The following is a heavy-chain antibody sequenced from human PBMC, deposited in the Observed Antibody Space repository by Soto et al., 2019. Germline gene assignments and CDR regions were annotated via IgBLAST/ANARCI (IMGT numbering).Heavy chain of an antibody. Sequence: QVQLVQSGAEVKEPGDSVRVSCEASGYTFTAYHIHWVRQDPGQGLEWMGWINPKCGATTYAQDLQGRVSMTRDMSISTVYMELSRLTADDTAIYYCARNMDYYYGRGSGNGHGVWGQGTTVTVFS. V-gene: IGHV1-2*02. CDR3: ARNMDYYYGRGSGNGHGV. J-gene: IGHJ6*02. CDR2: INPKCGAT. D-gene: IGHD3-10*01. CDR1: GYTFTAYH.